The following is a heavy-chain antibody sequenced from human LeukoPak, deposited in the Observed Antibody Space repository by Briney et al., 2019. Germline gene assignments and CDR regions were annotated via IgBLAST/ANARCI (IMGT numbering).Heavy chain of an antibody. D-gene: IGHD3-3*01. Sequence: GESLKISCKGSGYTFTNYWIGWVRQMPGKGLEFMGIIYPGDSDTRYSPSFQGQVTISVDKSTNTAYLQWSSLKASDSAMYYCARQPTTIFGVVTPFDYWGQGTLVTVSS. CDR1: GYTFTNYW. CDR3: ARQPTTIFGVVTPFDY. J-gene: IGHJ4*02. V-gene: IGHV5-51*01. CDR2: IYPGDSDT.